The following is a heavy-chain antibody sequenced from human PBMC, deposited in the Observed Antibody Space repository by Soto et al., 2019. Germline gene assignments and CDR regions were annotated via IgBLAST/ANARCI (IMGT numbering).Heavy chain of an antibody. J-gene: IGHJ4*02. D-gene: IGHD4-17*01. V-gene: IGHV3-23*01. Sequence: EVQLLESGGGLVQPGGSLRLSCAASGFTFSSYAMSWVRQAPGKGLEWVSAISGSGGSTYYADSVKGRVTISKDNSKNTLYLEKNSLRVEDTAVYYCAKCEPGATVKAFNYWGQGTLVTVSS. CDR2: ISGSGGST. CDR1: GFTFSSYA. CDR3: AKCEPGATVKAFNY.